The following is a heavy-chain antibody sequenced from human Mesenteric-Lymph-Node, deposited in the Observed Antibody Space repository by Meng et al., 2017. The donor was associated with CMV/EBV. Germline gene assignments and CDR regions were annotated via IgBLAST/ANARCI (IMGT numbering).Heavy chain of an antibody. J-gene: IGHJ4*02. Sequence: FSSYSMNWVRQAPGKGLEWVSSISSSSSYIHYADSVKGRFTISRDNAKNSLYLQMNSLRAEDTAVYYCAREGEVYDILTGRVYYFDYWGQGTLVTVSS. CDR3: AREGEVYDILTGRVYYFDY. CDR2: ISSSSSYI. D-gene: IGHD3-9*01. V-gene: IGHV3-21*01. CDR1: FSSYS.